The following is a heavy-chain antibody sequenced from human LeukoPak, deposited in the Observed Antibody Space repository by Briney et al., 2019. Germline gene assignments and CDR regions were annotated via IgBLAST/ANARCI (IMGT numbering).Heavy chain of an antibody. V-gene: IGHV1-18*01. CDR3: ARQLNCSGGSCYSSGWFDP. Sequence: ASVKVSCKASGYTFTSYGISWVRQAPGQGLEWMGWISAYNGNTNYAQKLQGRVTMTTDTSTSTAYMELRSLRSDDTAVYYCARQLNCSGGSCYSSGWFDPWGQGTLVTVSS. CDR2: ISAYNGNT. D-gene: IGHD2-15*01. J-gene: IGHJ5*02. CDR1: GYTFTSYG.